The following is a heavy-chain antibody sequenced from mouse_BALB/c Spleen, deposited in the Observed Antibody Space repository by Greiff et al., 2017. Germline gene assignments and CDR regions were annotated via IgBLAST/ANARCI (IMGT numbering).Heavy chain of an antibody. Sequence: EVKLMESGAELVRSGASVKLSCTASGFNIKDYYMHWVKQRPEQGLEWIGWIDPENGDTEYAPKFQGKATMTGDTSSNTAYLQLSSLTSEDTAVYYCSITTIDYWGQGTTLTVSS. V-gene: IGHV14-4*02. CDR3: SITTIDY. D-gene: IGHD1-1*01. J-gene: IGHJ2*01. CDR1: GFNIKDYY. CDR2: IDPENGDT.